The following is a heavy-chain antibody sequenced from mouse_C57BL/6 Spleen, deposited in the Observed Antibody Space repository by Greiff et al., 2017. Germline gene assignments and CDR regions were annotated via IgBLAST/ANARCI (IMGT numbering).Heavy chain of an antibody. CDR3: ARDDGYYDYYAMDY. J-gene: IGHJ4*01. CDR1: GYAFTNYL. V-gene: IGHV1-54*01. CDR2: INPGSGGT. Sequence: VKLLESGAELVRPGPSVKVSCKASGYAFTNYLIEWVKQRPGQGLEWIGVINPGSGGTNYNEKFKGKATLTADKSSSTAYMQLSSLTSEDSAVYFCARDDGYYDYYAMDYWGQGTSVTVSS. D-gene: IGHD2-3*01.